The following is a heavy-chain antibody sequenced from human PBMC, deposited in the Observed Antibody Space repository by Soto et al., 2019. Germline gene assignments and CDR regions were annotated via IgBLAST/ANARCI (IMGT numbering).Heavy chain of an antibody. CDR1: GYTFTSYG. D-gene: IGHD2-8*01. J-gene: IGHJ4*02. CDR3: ARFCPGVTNGVCYHLDY. V-gene: IGHV1-18*01. Sequence: GASVKVSCKASGYTFTSYGISWVRQAPGQGLEWTGWISAYNGNTNYAQKLQGRVTMTTDTSTSTAYMELRSLRSDDTAVYYCARFCPGVTNGVCYHLDYWGQGTLVTVSS. CDR2: ISAYNGNT.